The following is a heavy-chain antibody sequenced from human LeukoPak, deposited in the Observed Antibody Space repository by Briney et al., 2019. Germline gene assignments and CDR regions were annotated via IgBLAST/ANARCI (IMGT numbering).Heavy chain of an antibody. CDR2: IIPIFGTA. J-gene: IGHJ4*02. V-gene: IGHV1-69*13. D-gene: IGHD6-13*01. CDR3: AGSSSWFQYYFDY. Sequence: SVKVSCKASGGTFSRYGISWVRQAPGQGLEWMGGIIPIFGTANYAQKIQGRVTIIADESTSTAHMELSSLRSEDTAVYYCAGSSSWFQYYFDYWGQGTLVTVSS. CDR1: GGTFSRYG.